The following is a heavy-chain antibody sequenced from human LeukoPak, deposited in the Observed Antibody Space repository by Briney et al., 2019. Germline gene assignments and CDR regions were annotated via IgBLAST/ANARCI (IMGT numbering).Heavy chain of an antibody. CDR2: ISSSGSTI. J-gene: IGHJ5*02. V-gene: IGHV3-48*03. CDR1: GFTFSSYE. Sequence: GGSLRLSCAASGFTFSSYEMNWVRQAPGKGLEWVSYISSSGSTIYYADSVKGRFTISRDNAKNSLYLQMNSLRAEDTAVYHCARDQRDSSGWYGWFDPWGQGTLVTVSS. CDR3: ARDQRDSSGWYGWFDP. D-gene: IGHD6-19*01.